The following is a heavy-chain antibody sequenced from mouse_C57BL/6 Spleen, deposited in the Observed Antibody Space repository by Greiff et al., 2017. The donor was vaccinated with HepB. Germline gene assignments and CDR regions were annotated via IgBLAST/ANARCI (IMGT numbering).Heavy chain of an antibody. J-gene: IGHJ2*01. CDR2: INPSSGYT. CDR1: GYTFTSYW. CDR3: ALDSSGYPFDY. D-gene: IGHD3-2*02. V-gene: IGHV1-7*01. Sequence: QVQLKESGAELAKPGASVKLSCKASGYTFTSYWMHWVKQRPGQGLEWIGYINPSSGYTKYNQKFKDKATLTADKSSSTAYMQLSSLTYEDSAVYYCALDSSGYPFDYWGQGTTLTVSS.